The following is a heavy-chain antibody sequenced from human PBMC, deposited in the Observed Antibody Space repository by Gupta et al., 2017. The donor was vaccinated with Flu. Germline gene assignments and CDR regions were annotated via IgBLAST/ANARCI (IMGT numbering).Heavy chain of an antibody. V-gene: IGHV1-69*06. CDR3: ASGCSGGSCYPSGDWFDP. D-gene: IGHD2-15*01. Sequence: PIFGTANYAQKFQGRVTITADKSTSTAYMELSSLRSEDTAVYYCASGCSGGSCYPSGDWFDPWGQGTLVTVSS. J-gene: IGHJ5*02. CDR2: PIFGTA.